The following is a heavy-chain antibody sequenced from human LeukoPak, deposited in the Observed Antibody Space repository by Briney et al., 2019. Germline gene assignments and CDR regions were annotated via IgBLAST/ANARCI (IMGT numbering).Heavy chain of an antibody. CDR1: GGSIRSYY. V-gene: IGHV4-59*01. CDR3: VRGRDNADWYFDL. D-gene: IGHD1-1*01. Sequence: SETLSLTCTVSGGSIRSYYWSWVRQPPGKGLEWIGYFYYSGSTNYSPSLKSRVTISVDTSKNQFSLKLNSVTAADTAVYYCVRGRDNADWYFDLWAVAPWSLSPQ. CDR2: FYYSGST. J-gene: IGHJ2*01.